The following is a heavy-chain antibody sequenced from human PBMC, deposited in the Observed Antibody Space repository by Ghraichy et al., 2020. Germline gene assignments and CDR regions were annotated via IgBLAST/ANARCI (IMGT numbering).Heavy chain of an antibody. CDR2: ISGNGGYT. J-gene: IGHJ4*02. CDR3: VKDTDTSDWFGSFDY. Sequence: GGSLRLSCSASGFSFRTYAMHWVRQAPGKGLEYVSAISGNGGYTYHADSVKGRFTISRDNSKNTLYLQMSSLRVDDTAVYYCVKDTDTSDWFGSFDYWGQGTLVTVSS. CDR1: GFSFRTYA. D-gene: IGHD3-9*01. V-gene: IGHV3-64D*06.